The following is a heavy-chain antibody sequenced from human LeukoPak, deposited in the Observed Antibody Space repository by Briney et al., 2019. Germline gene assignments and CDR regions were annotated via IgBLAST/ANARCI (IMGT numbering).Heavy chain of an antibody. V-gene: IGHV4-59*08. CDR3: ARYGDYRGIYFDY. J-gene: IGHJ4*02. CDR1: GGSISSYF. Sequence: ASETLSLTCTVPGGSISSYFWSWIRQPPGKGLEWIAYIHSTGSTNYNPSLKSRVTISVDTSKNQFSLKVNSVTAADTAVYYCARYGDYRGIYFDYWGQGTLVTVSS. D-gene: IGHD4-17*01. CDR2: IHSTGST.